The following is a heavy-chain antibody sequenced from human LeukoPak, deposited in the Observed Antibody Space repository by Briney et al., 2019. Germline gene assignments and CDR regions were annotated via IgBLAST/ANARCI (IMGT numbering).Heavy chain of an antibody. Sequence: GRSLRLSCAASGFTFDDYAMHWVRQAPGKGLEWVSGISWNSGSIGYADSVKGRFTISRDNAKNSLYLQMNSLRAEDTAVYYCARGSQWELRPDAFDIWGQGTMVTVSS. J-gene: IGHJ3*02. CDR1: GFTFDDYA. CDR3: ARGSQWELRPDAFDI. D-gene: IGHD1-26*01. CDR2: ISWNSGSI. V-gene: IGHV3-9*01.